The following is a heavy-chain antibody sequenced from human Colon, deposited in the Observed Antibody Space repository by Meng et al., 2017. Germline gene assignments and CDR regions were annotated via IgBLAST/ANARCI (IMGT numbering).Heavy chain of an antibody. D-gene: IGHD5-12*01. Sequence: ESLMTPCADSGFTFSSHWMHWVRQAPGKGLEWVSRISSDWSTTGYADSVKGRFTISRDNAKNTLYLHVNGLRGEDTAVYYCTRDFDSGYGLWGQGTLVTVSS. V-gene: IGHV3-74*01. CDR2: ISSDWSTT. CDR1: GFTFSSHW. J-gene: IGHJ4*02. CDR3: TRDFDSGYGL.